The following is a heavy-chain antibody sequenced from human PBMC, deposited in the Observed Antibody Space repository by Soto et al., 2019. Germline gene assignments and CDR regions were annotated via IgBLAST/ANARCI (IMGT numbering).Heavy chain of an antibody. CDR3: ARLADCSGGSCYSGGFDY. CDR2: IYPGDSDT. CDR1: GYSFTSYW. V-gene: IGHV5-51*01. Sequence: GESLKISCKGSGYSFTSYWIGWVRQMPGKGLEWMGIIYPGDSDTRYSPSFQGQVTISADKSISTAYLQWSSLKASDTAMYYCARLADCSGGSCYSGGFDYWGQGTLVTAPQ. D-gene: IGHD2-15*01. J-gene: IGHJ4*02.